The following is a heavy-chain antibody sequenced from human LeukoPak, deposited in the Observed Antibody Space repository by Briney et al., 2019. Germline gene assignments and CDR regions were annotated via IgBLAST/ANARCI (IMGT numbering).Heavy chain of an antibody. V-gene: IGHV3-9*01. Sequence: GRSLRLSCAACGFTFDDYAMHWARQAPGKGLEWVSGISWNSGSIGYADSVKGRFTISRDNAKNSLYLQMNSLRAEDTALYYCAKDRGPMIVVYYFDYWGQGTPVTVSS. CDR3: AKDRGPMIVVYYFDY. CDR1: GFTFDDYA. J-gene: IGHJ4*02. D-gene: IGHD3-22*01. CDR2: ISWNSGSI.